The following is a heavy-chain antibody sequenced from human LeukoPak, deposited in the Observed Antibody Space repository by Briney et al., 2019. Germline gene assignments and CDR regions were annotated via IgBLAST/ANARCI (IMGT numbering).Heavy chain of an antibody. V-gene: IGHV1-2*06. J-gene: IGHJ4*02. CDR3: ARASSGWYFLDY. CDR2: INPNSGGT. CDR1: GYTFTGYY. D-gene: IGHD6-19*01. Sequence: GASVKVSCKASGYTFTGYYMHWVRQAPGQGLEWMGRINPNSGGTNYAQKFQGRVTMTRDTSISTAYMELSRLRSDDTAVYYCARASSGWYFLDYWGQGTLVTVPS.